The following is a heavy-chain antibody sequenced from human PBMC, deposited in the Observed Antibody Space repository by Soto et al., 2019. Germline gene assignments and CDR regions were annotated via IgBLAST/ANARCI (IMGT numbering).Heavy chain of an antibody. CDR1: GFSLSSNGVA. J-gene: IGHJ3*01. CDR3: AHAFGGTSWPNDAFDV. Sequence: QITLKEAGPTLVKPTQTLTLTCTFSGFSLSSNGVAVGWIRQPPGEALEWLALIYWDDDKRYRASLKTRLNITKTTSTNQVVLTMTDMDPVDTATYYCAHAFGGTSWPNDAFDVWGQGTVVTVSS. CDR2: IYWDDDK. D-gene: IGHD1-26*01. V-gene: IGHV2-5*02.